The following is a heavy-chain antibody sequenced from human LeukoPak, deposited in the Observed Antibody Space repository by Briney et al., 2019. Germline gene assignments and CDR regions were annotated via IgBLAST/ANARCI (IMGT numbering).Heavy chain of an antibody. D-gene: IGHD3-10*01. CDR3: ARGSITMVRGVISPNWFDP. J-gene: IGHJ5*02. CDR2: INPNSGGT. V-gene: IGHV1-2*04. CDR1: RYTFTGYY. Sequence: ASVKVSCKASRYTFTGYYMHWVRQAPGQGLEWMGWINPNSGGTNYAQKFQGWVTMTRDTSISTAYMELSRLRSDDTAVYYCARGSITMVRGVISPNWFDPWGQGTLVTVSS.